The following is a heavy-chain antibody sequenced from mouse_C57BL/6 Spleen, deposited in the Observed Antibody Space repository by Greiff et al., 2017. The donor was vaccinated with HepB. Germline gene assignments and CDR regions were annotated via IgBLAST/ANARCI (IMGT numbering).Heavy chain of an antibody. CDR3: AREDTTALMDY. D-gene: IGHD1-2*01. CDR1: GFTFSDYY. CDR2: INYDGSST. Sequence: EVKVVESEGGLVQPGSSMKLSCTASGFTFSDYYMAWVRQVPEKGLEWVANINYDGSSTYYLDSLKSRFIISRDNAKNILYLQMSSLKSEDTATYYCAREDTTALMDYWGQGTSVTVSS. V-gene: IGHV5-16*01. J-gene: IGHJ4*01.